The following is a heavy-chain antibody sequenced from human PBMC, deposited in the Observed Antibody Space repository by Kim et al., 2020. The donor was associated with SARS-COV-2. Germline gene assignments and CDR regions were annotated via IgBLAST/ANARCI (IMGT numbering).Heavy chain of an antibody. D-gene: IGHD3-10*01. J-gene: IGHJ4*02. V-gene: IGHV3-74*01. CDR3: SNYGSDADF. Sequence: YADAVRGRFTISRDEARNTLFLQMDSLRVEDTAMYYCSNYGSDADFWGRGILVTVSS.